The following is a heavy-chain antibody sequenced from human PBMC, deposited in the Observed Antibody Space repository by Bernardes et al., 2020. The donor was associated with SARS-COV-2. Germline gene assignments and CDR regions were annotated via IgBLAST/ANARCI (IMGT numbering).Heavy chain of an antibody. Sequence: GESLKISCKGSGYSFTSYWIGWVRQMPGKGLEWMGIIYPGDSDTRYSPSFQGQVTISADKSISTAYLQWSSLKASDTAMYYCARQALRFLEYWYFDLWGRGTLVTVSS. V-gene: IGHV5-51*01. CDR1: GYSFTSYW. CDR2: IYPGDSDT. J-gene: IGHJ2*01. CDR3: ARQALRFLEYWYFDL. D-gene: IGHD3-3*01.